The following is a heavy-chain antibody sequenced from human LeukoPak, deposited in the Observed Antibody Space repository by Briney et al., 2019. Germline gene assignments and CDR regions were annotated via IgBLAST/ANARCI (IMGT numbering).Heavy chain of an antibody. CDR3: AKDGQAVGEYYFDY. Sequence: GGSLRLSCAASGFTFRSYAMSWVRQAPGKGLEWVATISYDGGKKNYAAAVQGRFTVSRDNPVNTLNLQMNSLRVEDTALYYCAKDGQAVGEYYFDYWGQGTLVTVSS. CDR1: GFTFRSYA. J-gene: IGHJ4*02. D-gene: IGHD6-19*01. V-gene: IGHV3-30*18. CDR2: ISYDGGKK.